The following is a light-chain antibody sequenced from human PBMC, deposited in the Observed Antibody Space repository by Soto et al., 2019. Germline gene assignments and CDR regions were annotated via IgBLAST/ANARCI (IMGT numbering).Light chain of an antibody. J-gene: IGKJ4*01. CDR1: QSVDSN. CDR2: GAS. CDR3: QQYDNWPLT. V-gene: IGKV3D-15*01. Sequence: EIVMTQSPATLSVSPGERSTLSCRASQSVDSNLAWYQQKPGQAPRLLIFGASTRATGIPARFSGSGSGTDFTLTISSLQSEDFGVYFCQQYDNWPLTFGGGTMVDI.